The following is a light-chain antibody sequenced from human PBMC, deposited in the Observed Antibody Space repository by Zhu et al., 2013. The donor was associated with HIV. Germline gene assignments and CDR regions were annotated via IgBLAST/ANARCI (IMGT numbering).Light chain of an antibody. CDR2: DVS. V-gene: IGLV2-14*01. CDR3: CSYTARSTAV. CDR1: SSDLGTYNY. Sequence: QSALTQPASVSASPGQSITISCTGTSSDLGTYNYVSWYQQYPGKAPKLMIYDVSNRPSGVSNRFSGSKSGNTASLTISGLQAEDEADYYCCSYTARSTAVFGGGTKLTVV. J-gene: IGLJ2*01.